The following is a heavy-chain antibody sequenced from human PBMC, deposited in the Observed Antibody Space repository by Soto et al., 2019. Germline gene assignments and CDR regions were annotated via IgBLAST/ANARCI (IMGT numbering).Heavy chain of an antibody. CDR2: IWYDGSNK. J-gene: IGHJ4*02. CDR3: ARELQYSSSPYFDY. Sequence: PGGSLRLSCAASGFTFSSYGMHWVRQAPGKGLEWVAVIWYDGSNKYYADSVKGRFTISRDNSKNTLYLQMNSLRAEDTAVYYCARELQYSSSPYFDYRGKGTLVTVSS. D-gene: IGHD6-6*01. CDR1: GFTFSSYG. V-gene: IGHV3-33*01.